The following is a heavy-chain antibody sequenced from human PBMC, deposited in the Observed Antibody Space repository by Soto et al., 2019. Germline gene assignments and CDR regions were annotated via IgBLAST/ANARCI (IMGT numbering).Heavy chain of an antibody. D-gene: IGHD2-21*01. J-gene: IGHJ4*02. CDR1: GFGFTFSTSA. CDR3: AKGRCGGDCSGFDS. Sequence: GGSLRLSCAASGFGFTFSTSAMSWVRQAPGKGLEWVAVIRNDGSNEYYADSVKGRFTISRDISKNTLYLQMNSLRAEDTAVYYCAKGRCGGDCSGFDSWGQGTLVTVSS. V-gene: IGHV3-30*02. CDR2: IRNDGSNE.